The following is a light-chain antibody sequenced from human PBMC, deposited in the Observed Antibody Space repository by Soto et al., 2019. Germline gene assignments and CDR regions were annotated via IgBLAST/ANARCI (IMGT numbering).Light chain of an antibody. V-gene: IGKV3D-15*01. J-gene: IGKJ1*01. CDR3: QQYNNWPRT. CDR1: QGVTTN. Sequence: DIVRTQPAASLSESPGDRFTLSFRAGQGVTTNLACYHQKPGQAPRLLIYGASTRATGIPVRFSGSGSGTEFTLTISSLQSEDFAVYYCQQYNNWPRTFGQGTKVDIK. CDR2: GAS.